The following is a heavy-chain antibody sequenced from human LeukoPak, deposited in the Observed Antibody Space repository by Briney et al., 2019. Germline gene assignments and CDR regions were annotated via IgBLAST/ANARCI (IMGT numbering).Heavy chain of an antibody. V-gene: IGHV3-23*01. CDR3: VRNRNLKMTSTGILGN. CDR1: AFNFSNYG. CDR2: ISGSGGIT. J-gene: IGHJ4*02. Sequence: GGTLRLSCAASAFNFSNYGMSWVRQAPGKGLEWVSAISGSGGITYYADSVKGRFTISRDNSRDTLYLQMSSLTVDDTAVYYCVRNRNLKMTSTGILGNWGLGTLVIVSS. D-gene: IGHD3-3*02.